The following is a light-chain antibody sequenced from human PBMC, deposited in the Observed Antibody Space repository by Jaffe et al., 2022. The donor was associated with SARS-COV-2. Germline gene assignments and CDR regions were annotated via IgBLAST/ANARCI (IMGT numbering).Light chain of an antibody. J-gene: IGKJ1*01. V-gene: IGKV3-15*01. CDR3: QQYNNWFRT. CDR1: QSLKTN. Sequence: ILMTQSPATLSVSPGERATLSCRASQSLKTNLAWYQHKPGQSPRLLIYGASTRATGIPARFSGSGSGTEFTLTISSLQSEDFAVYYCQQYNNWFRTFGQGTKVEV. CDR2: GAS.